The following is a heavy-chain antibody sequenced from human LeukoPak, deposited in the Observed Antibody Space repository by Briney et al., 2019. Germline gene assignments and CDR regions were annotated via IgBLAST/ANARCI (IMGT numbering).Heavy chain of an antibody. V-gene: IGHV3-21*01. Sequence: GGSLRLSCGASGFTFSRYSLNWVRQAPGKGLEWVSSISSSGSYIYYADSVKGRFTISRDNAKNSLYLQMNSLRAEDTAVYYCASRNQYCGGDCFWAFDIWGQGTMVTVSS. J-gene: IGHJ3*02. CDR1: GFTFSRYS. D-gene: IGHD2-21*02. CDR3: ASRNQYCGGDCFWAFDI. CDR2: ISSSGSYI.